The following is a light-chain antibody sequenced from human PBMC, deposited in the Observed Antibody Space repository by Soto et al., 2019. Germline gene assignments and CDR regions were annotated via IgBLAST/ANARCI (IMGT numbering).Light chain of an antibody. V-gene: IGKV3-11*01. CDR3: QVRTNWSIA. Sequence: EIVLTQFPGTLSLSPGERATLSCRASQSVTSNSLAWYQQKPGQAPRLLIYDASNRATGIPARFSGSGSGTDFTLTISSLEPEDFAVYYCQVRTNWSIAFGRGTRLEIK. CDR2: DAS. CDR1: QSVTSNS. J-gene: IGKJ5*01.